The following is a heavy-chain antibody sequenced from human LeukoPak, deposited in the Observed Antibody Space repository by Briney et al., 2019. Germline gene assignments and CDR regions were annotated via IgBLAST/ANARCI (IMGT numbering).Heavy chain of an antibody. CDR2: ISGSGGST. J-gene: IGHJ6*03. CDR1: GFTFSSYG. CDR3: ATLYCSSTSCPSIYYYYYYMDV. Sequence: GGSLRLSCAASGFTFSSYGMSWVRQAPGKGLEWVSAISGSGGSTYYADSVKGRFTISRDNSKNTLYLQMNSLRAEDTAVYYRATLYCSSTSCPSIYYYYYYMDVWGKGTTVTISS. D-gene: IGHD2-2*01. V-gene: IGHV3-23*01.